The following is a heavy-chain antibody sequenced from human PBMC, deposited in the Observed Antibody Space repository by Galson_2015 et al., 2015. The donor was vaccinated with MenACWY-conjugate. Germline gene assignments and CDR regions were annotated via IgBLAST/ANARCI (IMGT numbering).Heavy chain of an antibody. CDR3: ARAGGYSSNLDAFDI. CDR1: GFTFSDYS. D-gene: IGHD6-13*01. J-gene: IGHJ3*02. V-gene: IGHV3-11*06. Sequence: SLRLSCAASGFTFSDYSMSWIRQAPGKGLKCVSYISSSSSYTNYADSVKGRFTISRDNAKNSLYLQMNSLRAEDTAVYYCARAGGYSSNLDAFDIWGQGTIVTVSS. CDR2: ISSSSSYT.